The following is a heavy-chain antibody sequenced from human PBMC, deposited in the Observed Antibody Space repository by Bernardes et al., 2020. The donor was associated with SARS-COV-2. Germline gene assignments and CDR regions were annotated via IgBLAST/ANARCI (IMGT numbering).Heavy chain of an antibody. CDR3: AKDLAWKGLAHSFDY. V-gene: IGHV3-21*01. D-gene: IGHD3-16*01. CDR1: GFTFSSYS. CDR2: ISSSGFYI. J-gene: IGHJ4*02. Sequence: GGSLRLSCEASGFTFSSYSMNWVRQAPGKGLEWVSSISSSGFYIYYKDSLKGRFTISRDNANNSLYLQINSLRVEDTAVYFCAKDLAWKGLAHSFDYWGQGVLVTVSS.